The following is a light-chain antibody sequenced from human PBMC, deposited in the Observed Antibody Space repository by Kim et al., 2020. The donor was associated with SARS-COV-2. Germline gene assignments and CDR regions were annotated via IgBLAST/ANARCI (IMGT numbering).Light chain of an antibody. V-gene: IGKV3-11*01. Sequence: LSPGERAPLSCRASQSISNSLAWYQQKPGQAPRLLICDASNRATGIPARFSGSGSGTDFTLTISSLEPEDFAVYYCLQRSDWPLTFGGGTKVDIK. CDR2: DAS. J-gene: IGKJ4*01. CDR1: QSISNS. CDR3: LQRSDWPLT.